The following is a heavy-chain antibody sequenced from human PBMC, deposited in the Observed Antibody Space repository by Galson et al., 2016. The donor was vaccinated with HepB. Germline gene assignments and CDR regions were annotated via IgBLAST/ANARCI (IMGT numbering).Heavy chain of an antibody. D-gene: IGHD3-3*01. CDR3: ARGPILGDFRSISCYWFDP. J-gene: IGHJ5*02. Sequence: SVKVSCKASGYTFISYGITWVRQAPGQGLEWMGWISTNNGNTNYAQKLQGRVTMTTDTSTRTAYMELRSLTSDETAVYYCARGPILGDFRSISCYWFDPWGQGTLITVSS. CDR2: ISTNNGNT. CDR1: GYTFISYG. V-gene: IGHV1-18*01.